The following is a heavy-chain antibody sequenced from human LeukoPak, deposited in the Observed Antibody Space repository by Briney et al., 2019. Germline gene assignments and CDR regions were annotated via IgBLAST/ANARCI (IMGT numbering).Heavy chain of an antibody. V-gene: IGHV1-2*02. Sequence: GASVKVSCKASGYTFTGYYMHWVRQAPGQGLEWMGWINPNSGGTNYAQKFQGRVTMTRDTSISTAYMELSRLRSDDTAVYYCARGPPFYYYDSSGPGYWGQGTLVTVSS. CDR2: INPNSGGT. CDR1: GYTFTGYY. J-gene: IGHJ4*02. CDR3: ARGPPFYYYDSSGPGY. D-gene: IGHD3-22*01.